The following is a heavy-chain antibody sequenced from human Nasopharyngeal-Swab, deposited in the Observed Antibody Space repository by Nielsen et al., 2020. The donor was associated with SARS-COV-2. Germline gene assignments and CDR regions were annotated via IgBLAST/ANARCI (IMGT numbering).Heavy chain of an antibody. D-gene: IGHD3-16*01. J-gene: IGHJ3*02. Sequence: WIRQPPGKGLEWVSAISGSGGSTYYADSVKGRFTISRDNSKNTLYLQMNSLRAEDTAVYYCAREAGTFRAFDIWGQGTMVTVSS. V-gene: IGHV3-23*01. CDR2: ISGSGGST. CDR3: AREAGTFRAFDI.